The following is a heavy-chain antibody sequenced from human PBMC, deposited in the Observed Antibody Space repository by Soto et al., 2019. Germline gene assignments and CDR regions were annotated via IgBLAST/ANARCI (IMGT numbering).Heavy chain of an antibody. J-gene: IGHJ6*02. V-gene: IGHV4-59*01. CDR1: GGSISSYY. CDR3: ARDSGIAAAGYYYYGMDV. D-gene: IGHD6-13*01. Sequence: TSETLSLTCTVSGGSISSYYWSWIRQPPGKGLEWIGYIYYSGSTNYNPSLKSRVTISVDTSKNQFSLKLSSVTAADTAVYYCARDSGIAAAGYYYYGMDVWGQGTTVTVSS. CDR2: IYYSGST.